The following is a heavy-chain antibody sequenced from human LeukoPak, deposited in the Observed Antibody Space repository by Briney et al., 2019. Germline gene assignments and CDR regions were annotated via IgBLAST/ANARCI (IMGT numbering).Heavy chain of an antibody. CDR3: ARSPGAAIRSSGKNWFDP. Sequence: SETLSLTCTVSGGSISSGGYYWSWIRQHPGKGLEWIGYIYYSGSTYYNPSLKSRVTISVDTSKNQFSLELSSVTAADTAVYYCARSPGAAIRSSGKNWFDPWGQGTLVTVSS. CDR2: IYYSGST. D-gene: IGHD2-2*01. CDR1: GGSISSGGYY. J-gene: IGHJ5*02. V-gene: IGHV4-31*03.